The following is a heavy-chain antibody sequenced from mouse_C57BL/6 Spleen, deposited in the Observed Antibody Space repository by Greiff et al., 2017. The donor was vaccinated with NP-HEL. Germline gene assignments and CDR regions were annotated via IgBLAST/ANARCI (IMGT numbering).Heavy chain of an antibody. D-gene: IGHD1-1*01. CDR3: ARNYYYGSSYEPWFAY. V-gene: IGHV1-55*01. Sequence: VQLQQPGAELVKPGASVKMSCKASGYTFTSYWITWVKQRPGQGLEWIGDIYPGSGSTNYNEKFKSKATLTVDTSTSTAYMQLSSLTSEDSAVYYCARNYYYGSSYEPWFAYWGKGTLVTVSA. CDR2: IYPGSGST. J-gene: IGHJ3*01. CDR1: GYTFTSYW.